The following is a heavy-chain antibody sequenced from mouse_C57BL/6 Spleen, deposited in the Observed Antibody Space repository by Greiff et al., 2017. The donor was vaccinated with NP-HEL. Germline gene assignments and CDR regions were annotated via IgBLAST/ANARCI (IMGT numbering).Heavy chain of an antibody. CDR3: ARDPYYGSRRGYAMDY. Sequence: EGKLEEEGEGGGKKRRSMKLSCAASGFTFSSYAMSWVRQTPEKRLEWVATISDGGSYTYYPDNVKGRFTISRDNAKNNLYLQMSHLKSEDTAMYYCARDPYYGSRRGYAMDYWGQGTSVTVSS. CDR1: GFTFSSYA. CDR2: ISDGGSYT. J-gene: IGHJ4*01. V-gene: IGHV5-4*01. D-gene: IGHD1-1*01.